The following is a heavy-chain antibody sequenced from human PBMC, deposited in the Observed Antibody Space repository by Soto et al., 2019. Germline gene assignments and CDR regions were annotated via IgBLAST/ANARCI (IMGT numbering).Heavy chain of an antibody. J-gene: IGHJ6*02. CDR3: ARDQGSGAYDDYSYYYGMDV. V-gene: IGHV3-21*01. Sequence: LRLSCAASGFTFSSYAMHWVRQDPGKGLEWVSSISSSSSYIYYADSVKGRFTISRDNAKNSLYLQMNSLRAEDTAVYYCARDQGSGAYDDYSYYYGMDVWGQGTTVTVSS. CDR2: ISSSSSYI. CDR1: GFTFSSYA. D-gene: IGHD4-17*01.